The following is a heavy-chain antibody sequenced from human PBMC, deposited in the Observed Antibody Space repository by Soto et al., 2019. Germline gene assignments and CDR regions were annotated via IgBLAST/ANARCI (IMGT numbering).Heavy chain of an antibody. CDR1: GGSISSGGYS. CDR3: ARDQLEGNWFDP. Sequence: QLQLQESGSGLVRPSQTLSLTCAVSGGSISSGGYSWNWIRQPPGKGLEWIGYIYHSGGTLYNPSLKSRVTISVDKSKNRFSLKLTSVTAADTAVYYCARDQLEGNWFDPWGQGTLVTVSS. D-gene: IGHD1-1*01. J-gene: IGHJ5*02. CDR2: IYHSGGT. V-gene: IGHV4-30-2*01.